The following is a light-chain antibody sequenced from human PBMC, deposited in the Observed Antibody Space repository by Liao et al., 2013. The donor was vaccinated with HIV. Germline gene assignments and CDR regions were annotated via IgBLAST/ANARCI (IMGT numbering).Light chain of an antibody. V-gene: IGLV3-21*01. Sequence: SYVLTQPPSVSVAPGKTASITCGGDNIGTKSVHWYQKKPGQAPVLLIYYGDDRPSGIPERFSGSASGATATLTISRVEAGDEADYFCQVWDSSNDHPAFGGGTKVTVL. CDR2: YGD. CDR1: NIGTKS. J-gene: IGLJ1*01. CDR3: QVWDSSNDHPA.